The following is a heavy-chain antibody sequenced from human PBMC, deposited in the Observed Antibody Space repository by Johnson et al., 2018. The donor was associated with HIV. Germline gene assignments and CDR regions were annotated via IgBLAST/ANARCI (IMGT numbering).Heavy chain of an antibody. CDR2: ISYDGNNK. CDR3: SRDFSYYFDIGHAFDI. J-gene: IGHJ3*02. CDR1: GFTFSDHY. D-gene: IGHD3-22*01. Sequence: QVQLVESGGGLVKPGGSLRLSCAASGFTFSDHYMSWIRQAPGKGLEWVAVISYDGNNKYYADSVKGRFTISRDNSKNTLYLQMNSLRAEDTAVYYCSRDFSYYFDIGHAFDIWGQGTMVTVSS. V-gene: IGHV3-30-3*01.